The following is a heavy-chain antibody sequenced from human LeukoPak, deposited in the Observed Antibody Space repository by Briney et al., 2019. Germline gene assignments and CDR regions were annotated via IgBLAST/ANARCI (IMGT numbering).Heavy chain of an antibody. CDR2: IYYSGST. Sequence: PSETLSLTCTVSGGSISSYYWSWLRQPPGKGLEGIGYIYYSGSTNYNPSLKSRVTISVDTSKNQFSPKLSSVTAADTAVYYCASSLLWFGESLYYFDYWGQGTLVTVSS. CDR3: ASSLLWFGESLYYFDY. D-gene: IGHD3-10*01. V-gene: IGHV4-59*01. J-gene: IGHJ4*02. CDR1: GGSISSYY.